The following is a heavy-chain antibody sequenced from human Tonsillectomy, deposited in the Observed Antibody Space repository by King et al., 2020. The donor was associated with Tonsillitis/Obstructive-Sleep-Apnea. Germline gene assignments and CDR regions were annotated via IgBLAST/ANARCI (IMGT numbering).Heavy chain of an antibody. Sequence: QLVQSGAEVKKPGESLKISCKGSGYSFTSYWIGWVRQMPGKGLEWMGIIYPGDSDTRYSPSFQGQVTISADKSISTAYLQWSSLKASDTAMYYCARLTPIVVVPAAIPYYYYYYMDVWGKGTTVTVSS. V-gene: IGHV5-51*01. CDR1: GYSFTSYW. D-gene: IGHD2-2*01. J-gene: IGHJ6*03. CDR2: IYPGDSDT. CDR3: ARLTPIVVVPAAIPYYYYYYMDV.